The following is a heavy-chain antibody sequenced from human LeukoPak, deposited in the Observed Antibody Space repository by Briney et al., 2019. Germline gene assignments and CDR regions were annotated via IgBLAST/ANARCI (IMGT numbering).Heavy chain of an antibody. CDR2: XXXGDKA. V-gene: IGHV3-53*01. CDR3: VRRGGYSGQDFGGGIEGYLDY. D-gene: IGHD5-12*01. CDR1: GFTLSTHY. J-gene: IGHJ4*02. Sequence: GGSLTLSCAASGFTLSTHYIXXVRQAPGKGLEWVXVXXXGDKASYAVSVKGRYTISRDDPNNMVSLQLNSVRLEDTAVYYCVRRGGYSGQDFGGGIEGYLDYWGQGTVVTVPS.